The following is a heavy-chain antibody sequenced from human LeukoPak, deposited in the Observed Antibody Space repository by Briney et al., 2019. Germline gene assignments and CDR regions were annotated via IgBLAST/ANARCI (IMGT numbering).Heavy chain of an antibody. J-gene: IGHJ2*01. CDR2: IKQDGSEK. D-gene: IGHD3-3*01. CDR1: GFTFSSYW. V-gene: IGHV3-7*01. Sequence: GGSLRLSCAASGFTFSSYWMSWVRQAPGKGLEWVANIKQDGSEKYYVDSVKGRFTISRDNAKNSLYLQMNSLRAEDTAVYYCARELRFLEWLAPPSLLVRYFDLWGRGTLVTVSS. CDR3: ARELRFLEWLAPPSLLVRYFDL.